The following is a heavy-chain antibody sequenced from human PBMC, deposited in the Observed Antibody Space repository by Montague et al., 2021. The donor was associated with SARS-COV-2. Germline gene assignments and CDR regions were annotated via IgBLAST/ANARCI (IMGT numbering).Heavy chain of an antibody. CDR1: GGSFISYY. Sequence: SETLSLTCAVYGGSFISYYWSWIRQPPGKGLEWIGDINHSGSTNYNPSLKSRVSISVDTSKNQFSLKLRSVTAADTAVYYCARARGAVTMIIVVVAGVEHYFDFWGQGTMVTVSS. CDR2: INHSGST. D-gene: IGHD3-22*01. J-gene: IGHJ4*02. CDR3: ARARGAVTMIIVVVAGVEHYFDF. V-gene: IGHV4-34*01.